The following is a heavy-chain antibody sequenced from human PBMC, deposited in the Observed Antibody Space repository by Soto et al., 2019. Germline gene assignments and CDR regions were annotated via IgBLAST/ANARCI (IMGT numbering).Heavy chain of an antibody. CDR2: IYHSGST. J-gene: IGHJ6*02. Sequence: PSETLSLTCAVSGGSISSSNWWSWVRQPPGKGLEWIGEIYHSGSTNYNPSLKSRVTISVDKSKNQFSLKLSSVTAADTAVYYCARLIAVAGMPYYYYGMDVWGQGTRSPSP. V-gene: IGHV4-4*02. D-gene: IGHD6-19*01. CDR3: ARLIAVAGMPYYYYGMDV. CDR1: GGSISSSNW.